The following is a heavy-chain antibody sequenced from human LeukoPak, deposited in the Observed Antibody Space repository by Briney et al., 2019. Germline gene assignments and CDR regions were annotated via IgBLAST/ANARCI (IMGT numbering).Heavy chain of an antibody. V-gene: IGHV3-48*03. D-gene: IGHD2-15*01. CDR1: GFTFNTYE. CDR3: VRDRGGFCSTGSCYSPDYFDY. J-gene: IGHJ4*02. CDR2: ISSTITTV. Sequence: GGSLRLSCAASGFTFNTYEMAWVCQAPGKGLEWVSYISSTITTVYYADSVQGRFTISRDNAKNSVYLQMNSLRVEDTAVYYCVRDRGGFCSTGSCYSPDYFDYWGRGTLVTVSS.